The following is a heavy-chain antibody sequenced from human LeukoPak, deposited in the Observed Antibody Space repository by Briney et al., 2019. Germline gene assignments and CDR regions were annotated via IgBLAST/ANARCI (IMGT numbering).Heavy chain of an antibody. D-gene: IGHD3-9*01. CDR1: GFTFSSYS. V-gene: IGHV3-21*01. CDR2: ISSSSSYI. CDR3: ARDLVPTYRYDILTGYSDY. J-gene: IGHJ4*02. Sequence: GGSLRLSCAASGFTFSSYSMNWVRQAPGKGLEWVSSISSSSSYIYHADSVKGRFTISRDNAKNSLYLQMNSLRAEDTAVYYCARDLVPTYRYDILTGYSDYWGQGTLVTVSS.